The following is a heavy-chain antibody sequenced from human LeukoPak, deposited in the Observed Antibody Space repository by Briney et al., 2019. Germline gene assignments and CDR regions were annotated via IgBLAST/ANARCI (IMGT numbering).Heavy chain of an antibody. V-gene: IGHV1-69*06. Sequence: ASVKVSCKAATGTFSSYALSWVRQAPGRGREWMGRIIPMFDTSDYTQRFQGRVTFSADKSTDTAFMELSSQRFDDTANYSCVRDFDTSGPQKNYFDFWGQGTLVTVSS. CDR1: TGTFSSYA. D-gene: IGHD3-22*01. J-gene: IGHJ4*02. CDR2: IIPMFDTS. CDR3: VRDFDTSGPQKNYFDF.